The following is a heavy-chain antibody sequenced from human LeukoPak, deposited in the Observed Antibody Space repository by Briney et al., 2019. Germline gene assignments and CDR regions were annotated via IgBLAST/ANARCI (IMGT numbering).Heavy chain of an antibody. D-gene: IGHD3-3*01. CDR1: GFTFNSYW. J-gene: IGHJ3*02. Sequence: PGGSLRLSCAASGFTFNSYWMHWVRQAPGKGLVWVSRINTDGSSTSYADSVKGRFTISRDNAKNTLYLQMNSLRAEDTAVYYCARVVEADFGVDDDAFDIWGQGTMVTVSS. CDR3: ARVVEADFGVDDDAFDI. V-gene: IGHV3-74*01. CDR2: INTDGSST.